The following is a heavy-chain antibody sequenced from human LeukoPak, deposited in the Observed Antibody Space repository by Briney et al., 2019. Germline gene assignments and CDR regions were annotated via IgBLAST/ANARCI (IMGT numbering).Heavy chain of an antibody. J-gene: IGHJ4*02. V-gene: IGHV4-59*01. CDR2: IYYSGST. CDR3: ARAPSGWYFLDY. Sequence: PSETLSLTCTVSGGSISSYYWSWIRQPPGKGLEWIGYIYYSGSTNYNPSLKSRVTISVDTSKNQFSLKLSSVTAADTAVYYCARAPSGWYFLDYWGQGTLVTVSS. D-gene: IGHD6-19*01. CDR1: GGSISSYY.